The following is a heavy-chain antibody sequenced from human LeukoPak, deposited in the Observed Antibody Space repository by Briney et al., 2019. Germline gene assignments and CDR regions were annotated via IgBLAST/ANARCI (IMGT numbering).Heavy chain of an antibody. CDR3: ARKYSLRRLTLKNYYYYYMDV. V-gene: IGHV3-48*01. Sequence: GGSLRLSCAASGFTFSSYSMNWVRQAPGKGLEWVSYISSSSSTIYYADSVKGRFTISRDNAKNSLYLQMNSLRAEDTAVYYCARKYSLRRLTLKNYYYYYMDVWGKGTTVTVSS. J-gene: IGHJ6*03. D-gene: IGHD5-12*01. CDR2: ISSSSSTI. CDR1: GFTFSSYS.